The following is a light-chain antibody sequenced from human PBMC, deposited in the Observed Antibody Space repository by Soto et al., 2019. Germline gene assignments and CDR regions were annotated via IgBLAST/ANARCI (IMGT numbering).Light chain of an antibody. CDR2: RNN. CDR3: AAWDDSLSGVL. CDR1: SSNIGSNF. Sequence: QSVLTQPPSASGTPGQRVTISCSGSSSNIGSNFVYWYQQFPGAAPKLLIYRNNQRPSGVPDRFSGSRSGTSASLAISGLRSDDEADYCCAAWDDSLSGVLFGGGTKLTVL. V-gene: IGLV1-47*01. J-gene: IGLJ2*01.